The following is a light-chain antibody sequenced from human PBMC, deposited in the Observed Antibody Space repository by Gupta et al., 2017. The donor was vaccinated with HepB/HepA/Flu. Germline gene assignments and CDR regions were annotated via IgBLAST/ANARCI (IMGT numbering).Light chain of an antibody. CDR3: QQSDGTPRT. V-gene: IGKV1-39*01. Sequence: DIQMTQSPSSLSASVGDRVTIACRASQSISNFLNWYQQKPGKAPNLLIYAASSLQSGVPSRFSGSGSGTDFTLTISNLQPEDFATYYCQQSDGTPRTFGQGTRVEIK. J-gene: IGKJ1*01. CDR2: AAS. CDR1: QSISNF.